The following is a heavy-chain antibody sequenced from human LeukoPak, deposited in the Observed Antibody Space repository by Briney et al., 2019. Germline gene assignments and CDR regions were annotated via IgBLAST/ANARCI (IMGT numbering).Heavy chain of an antibody. CDR1: GGSISSSSYY. D-gene: IGHD2-2*01. J-gene: IGHJ6*03. CDR3: ARTTEGYCSSASCFGFSYSYYMDV. Sequence: TSETLSLTCTVSGGSISSSSYYWGWIRQPPGKGLEWIGSIYYSGSTNYNPSLKSRVTISVDTSKNQFSLKLSSVIAADTAVYYCARTTEGYCSSASCFGFSYSYYMDVWGKGTTVTISS. CDR2: IYYSGST. V-gene: IGHV4-39*07.